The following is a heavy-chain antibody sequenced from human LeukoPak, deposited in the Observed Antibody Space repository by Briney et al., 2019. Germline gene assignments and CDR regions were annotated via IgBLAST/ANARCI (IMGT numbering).Heavy chain of an antibody. D-gene: IGHD5-18*01. Sequence: SETLSLTCTVSGGSISNGDYYWSWIRQPPGKGLEWIGYIYYSGSTYYNPSLKSRITISVDTSRNQFSLRLSSVTAADTAVYYCASGYSYLGYWGQGTLVTVSS. CDR3: ASGYSYLGY. J-gene: IGHJ4*02. V-gene: IGHV4-30-4*08. CDR1: GGSISNGDYY. CDR2: IYYSGST.